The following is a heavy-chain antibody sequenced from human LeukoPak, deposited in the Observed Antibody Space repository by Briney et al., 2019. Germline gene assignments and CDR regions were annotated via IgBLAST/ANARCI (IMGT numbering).Heavy chain of an antibody. D-gene: IGHD3-10*01. CDR1: GFTFDDYA. J-gene: IGHJ4*02. CDR3: AKGFGRFGELLYSY. Sequence: GGSLRLSCAASGFTFDDYAMHWVRQAPGKGLEWVSGISWNSGSIGYADSVKGRFTISRDNAKNSLYLQMNSLRAEDTALYYCAKGFGRFGELLYSYWGQGTLVTVSP. V-gene: IGHV3-9*01. CDR2: ISWNSGSI.